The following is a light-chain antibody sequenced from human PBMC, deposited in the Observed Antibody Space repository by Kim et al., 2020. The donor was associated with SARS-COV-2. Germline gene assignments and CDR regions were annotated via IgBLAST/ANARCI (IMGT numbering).Light chain of an antibody. CDR1: SSGVGVSDF. J-gene: IGLJ2*01. V-gene: IGLV2-11*01. Sequence: QSALTQPRSVSGSPGQSVAISCTGVSSGVGVSDFVSWYQHHPGKAPKLMIYDVNKRSSGVPDRFSGSKSGNTASLTISGLQAEDEADYYCCSYSASSVLFGGGTQLTVL. CDR2: DVN. CDR3: CSYSASSVL.